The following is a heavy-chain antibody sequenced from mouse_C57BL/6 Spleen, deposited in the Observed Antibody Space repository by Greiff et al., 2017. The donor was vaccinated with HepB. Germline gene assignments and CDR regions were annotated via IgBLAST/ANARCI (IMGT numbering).Heavy chain of an antibody. CDR1: GYTFTSYW. Sequence: VQLQQSGTVLARPGASVKMSCKTSGYTFTSYWMHWVKQRPGQGLEWIGAIYPGNSDTSYNQKFKGKAKLTAVTSASTAYMGLSSRTNEDSAVYYCTGGTAQAWAMYYWGQGTSVTVSS. CDR2: IYPGNSDT. V-gene: IGHV1-5*01. D-gene: IGHD3-2*02. J-gene: IGHJ4*01. CDR3: TGGTAQAWAMYY.